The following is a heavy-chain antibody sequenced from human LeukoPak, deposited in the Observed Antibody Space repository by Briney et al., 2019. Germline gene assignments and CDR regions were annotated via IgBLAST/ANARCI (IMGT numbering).Heavy chain of an antibody. J-gene: IGHJ4*02. CDR1: GFTFNAFT. V-gene: IGHV3-21*01. CDR3: ARSILTGYIGEGFDK. D-gene: IGHD3-9*01. Sequence: GGFLRLSCAASGFTFNAFTMHWVRQAPGKGLEWISSFTTTSIYMYYADSVKGRFTISRDNAKNSLYLQMNSLRAEDTAVYYCARSILTGYIGEGFDKWGQGTLVTVSS. CDR2: FTTTSIYM.